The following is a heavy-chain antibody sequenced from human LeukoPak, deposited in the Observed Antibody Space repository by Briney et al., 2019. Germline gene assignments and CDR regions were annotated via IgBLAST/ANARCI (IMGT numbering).Heavy chain of an antibody. CDR2: RGST. V-gene: IGHV3-21*01. Sequence: AGGSLRLSCAASGFTFSRYVMTWVREAPGKGLEWVSARGSTYYADSVKGRFTISRDNAKNSLYLQMNSLRAEDTAVYYCARPVDYNAGDYWGQGTLVTVSS. D-gene: IGHD5-12*01. CDR1: GFTFSRYV. CDR3: ARPVDYNAGDY. J-gene: IGHJ4*02.